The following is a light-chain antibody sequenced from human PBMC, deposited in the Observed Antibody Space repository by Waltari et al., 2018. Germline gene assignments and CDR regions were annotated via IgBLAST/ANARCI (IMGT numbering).Light chain of an antibody. CDR1: SSDVGGYNS. CDR3: SSYAGSNAVI. J-gene: IGLJ2*01. Sequence: QSALTQPPSASGSPGQSVTISCTGTSSDVGGYNSVSWYQQPPGKAPKLMIYEVSKRPSGVPDRFPGSKSGNTASLTVSGLQAEEEADFYCSSYAGSNAVIFGGGTKLTVL. V-gene: IGLV2-8*01. CDR2: EVS.